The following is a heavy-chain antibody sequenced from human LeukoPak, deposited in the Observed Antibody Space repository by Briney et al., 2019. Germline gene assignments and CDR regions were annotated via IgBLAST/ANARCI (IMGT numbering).Heavy chain of an antibody. CDR1: GGTFSSYA. CDR2: IIPIFGTA. D-gene: IGHD5-18*01. V-gene: IGHV1-69*05. J-gene: IGHJ4*02. CDR3: ASGEGYLDTAMGTSFDY. Sequence: SVKVSCKASGGTFSSYAISWVRQAPGQGLEWMGGIIPIFGTANYAQKFQGRVTITTDESTSTAYMELSSLRSEDTAVYYCASGEGYLDTAMGTSFDYWGQGTPVTVSS.